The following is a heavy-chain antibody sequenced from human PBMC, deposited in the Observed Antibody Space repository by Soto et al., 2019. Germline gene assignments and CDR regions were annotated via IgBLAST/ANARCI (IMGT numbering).Heavy chain of an antibody. V-gene: IGHV1-3*05. Sequence: QVQLVQSGAEEKKPGASVKVSCKASGYTFTSYAMHWVRQAPVQRLEWMGWINAGNGNTKYSHKVQGRVTITRDTSASTAYRGLSSLRSEDKAVYYCERSIVLVTALDDWGQVTLVTVSS. CDR2: INAGNGNT. CDR1: GYTFTSYA. D-gene: IGHD2-21*02. CDR3: ERSIVLVTALDD. J-gene: IGHJ4*02.